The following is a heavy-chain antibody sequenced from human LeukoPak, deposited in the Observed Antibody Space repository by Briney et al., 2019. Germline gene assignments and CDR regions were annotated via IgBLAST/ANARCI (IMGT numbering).Heavy chain of an antibody. V-gene: IGHV3-23*01. J-gene: IGHJ4*02. CDR2: ISGSGGST. CDR1: GFTFSSYA. Sequence: GGSLRLSCAASGFTFSSYAMSWVRQAPGKGLEWVSAISGSGGSTYYADSVKGRFTISRDNSKNTLYLQMNSLRAEDTAVYCCAKSPSSSWYTGCDWGQGTLVSVSS. CDR3: AKSPSSSWYTGCD. D-gene: IGHD6-13*01.